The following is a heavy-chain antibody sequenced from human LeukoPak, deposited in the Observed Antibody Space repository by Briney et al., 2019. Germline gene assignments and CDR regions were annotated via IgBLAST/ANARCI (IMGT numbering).Heavy chain of an antibody. CDR2: ISAYNGNT. Sequence: ASVKVSCKASGYTLTSYYMHWVRQAPGQGLEWMGWISAYNGNTNYAQKLQGRVTMTTDTSTSTAYMELRSLRSDDTAVYYCARDLGYSYGTWYFDLWGRGTLVTVSS. CDR1: GYTLTSYY. J-gene: IGHJ2*01. CDR3: ARDLGYSYGTWYFDL. D-gene: IGHD5-18*01. V-gene: IGHV1-18*04.